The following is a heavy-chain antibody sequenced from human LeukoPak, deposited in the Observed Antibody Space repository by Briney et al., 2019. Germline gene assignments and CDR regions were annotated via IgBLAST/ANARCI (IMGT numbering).Heavy chain of an antibody. D-gene: IGHD4/OR15-4a*01. CDR1: GFTVSSSY. Sequence: PGGSLRLSCAASGFTVSSSYMSWARQVPGKGLEWVSCIYGADTIYYADFVKDRFTISRDSNRNILYLQMNSLRAEDTAVYYCARGARGAYFDFWGQGTLVTVSS. V-gene: IGHV3-66*01. CDR3: ARGARGAYFDF. J-gene: IGHJ4*02. CDR2: IYGADTI.